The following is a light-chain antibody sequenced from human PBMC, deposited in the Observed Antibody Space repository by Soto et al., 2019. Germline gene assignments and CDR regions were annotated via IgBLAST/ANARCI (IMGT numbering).Light chain of an antibody. CDR1: SSNIGAGHV. J-gene: IGLJ2*01. Sequence: QPVLTQPPSVSGAPGQRVTISCTGSSSNIGAGHVVHWYQQFPGRAPNLLIYGSSNRPSGVPDRFSGSKSGTSASLAITGLQAEDEADYYCPSYDNTLSASVFGGGTKLTVL. CDR3: PSYDNTLSASV. V-gene: IGLV1-40*01. CDR2: GSS.